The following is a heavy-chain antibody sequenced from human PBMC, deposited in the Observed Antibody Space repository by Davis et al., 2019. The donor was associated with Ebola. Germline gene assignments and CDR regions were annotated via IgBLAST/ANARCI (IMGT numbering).Heavy chain of an antibody. CDR1: GGSISSSSYY. D-gene: IGHD5-18*01. CDR2: IYYSGST. V-gene: IGHV4-39*07. Sequence: SETLSLTCTVSGGSISSSSYYWGWIRQPPGKGLEWIGSIYYSGSTYYNPSLKSRVTISVDTSKNQFSLKLSSVTAADTAVYYCAQRSPHTAMAEPLDYWGQGTLVTVSS. CDR3: AQRSPHTAMAEPLDY. J-gene: IGHJ4*02.